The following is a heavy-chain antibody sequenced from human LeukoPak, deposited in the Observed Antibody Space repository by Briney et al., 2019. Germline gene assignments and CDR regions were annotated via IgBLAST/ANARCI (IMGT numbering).Heavy chain of an antibody. V-gene: IGHV4-30-2*01. J-gene: IGHJ3*02. CDR3: AREPKTLSAGTI. CDR2: IYHSGST. CDR1: GGSISSGGYY. Sequence: KPSETLSLTCTVSGGSISSGGYYWSWIRQPPGKGLEWIGYIYHSGSTYYNPSLKSRVTISVDRSKNQFSLKLSSVTAADTAVYYCAREPKTLSAGTIWGQGTMVTVSS. D-gene: IGHD6-13*01.